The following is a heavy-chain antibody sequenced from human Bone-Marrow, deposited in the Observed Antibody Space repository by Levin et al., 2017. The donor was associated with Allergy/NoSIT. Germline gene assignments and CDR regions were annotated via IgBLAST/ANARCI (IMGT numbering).Heavy chain of an antibody. Sequence: GESLKISCAASGFTFSGYWMTWVRQAPGKGPEWVAVIKQDGSEKYYVDSVKGRFTVSRDNAKNSLFLQMNSLRVDDTAVYYCARDWGDYCGQGTLVTVSS. CDR3: ARDWGDY. V-gene: IGHV3-7*04. CDR2: IKQDGSEK. CDR1: GFTFSGYW. J-gene: IGHJ4*02. D-gene: IGHD3-16*01.